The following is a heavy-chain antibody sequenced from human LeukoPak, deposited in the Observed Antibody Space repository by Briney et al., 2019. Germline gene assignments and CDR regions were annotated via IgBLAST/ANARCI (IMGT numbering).Heavy chain of an antibody. CDR2: ISGYNGKT. V-gene: IGHV1-18*01. J-gene: IGHJ5*02. CDR3: ATSLNYDILTGYYHNWFDP. CDR1: GYIFSNYG. Sequence: GASVKVSCKASGYIFSNYGISWVRQAPGQGLEWMGWISGYNGKTNYAQKFQGRITMTTDTSTSTAYMELSRLRSDDTAVYYCATSLNYDILTGYYHNWFDPWGQGTLVTVSS. D-gene: IGHD3-9*01.